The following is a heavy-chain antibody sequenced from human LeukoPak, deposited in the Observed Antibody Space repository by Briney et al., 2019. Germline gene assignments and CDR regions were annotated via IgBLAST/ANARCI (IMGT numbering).Heavy chain of an antibody. D-gene: IGHD2-15*01. CDR2: IDWDDDK. J-gene: IGHJ5*02. CDR1: GFSLSTSGMR. CDR3: ARTYCSGGSCYSGWFDP. V-gene: IGHV2-70*04. Sequence: SGPALVKPTQPLTLTCTFSGFSLSTSGMRVSWIRQPPGKALEWLARIDWDDDKFYSTSLKTRLTISKDTSKNQVVLTMTNMDPVDTATYYCARTYCSGGSCYSGWFDPWGQGALVTVSS.